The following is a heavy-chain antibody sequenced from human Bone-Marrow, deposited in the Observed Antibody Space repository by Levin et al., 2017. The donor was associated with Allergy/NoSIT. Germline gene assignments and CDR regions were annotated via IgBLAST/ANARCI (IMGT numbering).Heavy chain of an antibody. CDR3: ARPREGYYDSSATGDAFDI. D-gene: IGHD3-22*01. J-gene: IGHJ3*02. CDR2: IYYSGST. CDR1: GGSISSSSYY. V-gene: IGHV4-39*01. Sequence: SQTLSLTCTVSGGSISSSSYYWGWIRQPPGKGLEWIGSIYYSGSTYYNPSLKSRVTISVDTSKNQFSLKLSSVTAADTAVYYCARPREGYYDSSATGDAFDIWGQGTMVTVSS.